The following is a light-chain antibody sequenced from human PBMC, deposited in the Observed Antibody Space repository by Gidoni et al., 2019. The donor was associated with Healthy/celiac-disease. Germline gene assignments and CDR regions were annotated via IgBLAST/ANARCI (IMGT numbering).Light chain of an antibody. CDR3: AAWDDSLNGQVV. CDR2: SNN. Sequence: QSVLTQPPSASGPPGQRVTISCSGSSSNLGSNTVTWYQQLPGTAPKLLIYSNNQRHSGVPDRFSGSKSGTSASLAISGLQSEDEADYYGAAWDDSLNGQVVFGGGTKLTVL. V-gene: IGLV1-44*01. CDR1: SSNLGSNT. J-gene: IGLJ2*01.